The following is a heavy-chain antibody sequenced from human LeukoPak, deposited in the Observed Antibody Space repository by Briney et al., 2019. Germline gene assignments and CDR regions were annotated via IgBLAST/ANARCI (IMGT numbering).Heavy chain of an antibody. Sequence: SETLSLTCTVSGGSISSGDYYWSWIRQLPGKGLEWIGYIYYSGSTYYNPSLKSRVTISVDTSKNQFSLKLSSVTAADTAVYYCARGGYDSGTYKYWYFDLWGRGTLVTVSS. V-gene: IGHV4-30-4*02. CDR3: ARGGYDSGTYKYWYFDL. D-gene: IGHD3-10*01. CDR2: IYYSGST. CDR1: GGSISSGDYY. J-gene: IGHJ2*01.